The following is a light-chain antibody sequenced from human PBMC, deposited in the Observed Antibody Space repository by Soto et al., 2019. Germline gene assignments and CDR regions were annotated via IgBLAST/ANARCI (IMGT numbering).Light chain of an antibody. CDR2: EAS. V-gene: IGKV1-27*01. J-gene: IGKJ1*01. CDR1: QDISGH. CDR3: QKYKGTPRT. Sequence: DIQVTQSPSSLSASVGDRVTITCRASQDISGHLAWYQQKPGKVPKLLIYEASTLQSRVPSRFSASGSGTDFTLTIRSLQPEDVATYYCQKYKGTPRTFGQGTKVEPK.